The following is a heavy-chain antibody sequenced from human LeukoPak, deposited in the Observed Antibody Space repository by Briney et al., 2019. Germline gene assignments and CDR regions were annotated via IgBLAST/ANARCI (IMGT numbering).Heavy chain of an antibody. CDR1: GGSISSSSYY. J-gene: IGHJ4*02. D-gene: IGHD3-10*01. CDR2: IYYSGST. Sequence: SETLSLTCTVSGGSISSSSYYWGWIRQPPGKGLEWIGSIYYSGSTYYNPSLKSRVTISVDTSKNQFSLKLSSVTAADTAVYYCARTRLMRGSGSYWGNPDYWGQGTLVTVSS. CDR3: ARTRLMRGSGSYWGNPDY. V-gene: IGHV4-39*07.